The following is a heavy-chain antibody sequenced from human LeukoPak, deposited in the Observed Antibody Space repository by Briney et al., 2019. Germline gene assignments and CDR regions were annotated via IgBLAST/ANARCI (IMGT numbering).Heavy chain of an antibody. CDR2: IYDDGGT. V-gene: IGHV3-53*05. D-gene: IGHD3-10*01. CDR3: ARDRAGRRSSWVEFDL. Sequence: PGGSLRLSCTVSGFTVTSTHMDWVRQAPGKGPEWVALIYDDGGTVYADSVKGRFTISRDNSKNMVYLQMDSLRPEDSAVYYCARDRAGRRSSWVEFDLWGQGTPVTVSS. CDR1: GFTVTSTH. J-gene: IGHJ5*02.